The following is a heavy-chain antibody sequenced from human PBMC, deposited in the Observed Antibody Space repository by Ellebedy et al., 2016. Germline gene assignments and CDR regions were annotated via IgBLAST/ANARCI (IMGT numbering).Heavy chain of an antibody. Sequence: GGSLRLPCVGSGFTFNKYGMHWVRQAPGKGLEWVALIWYDGSNKYYSDSVKGHFSISRDNSKNTLYLQMNSLTAEDTAVYYCASWQVPSNNFGMDVWGQGTTVTVS. D-gene: IGHD4-11*01. J-gene: IGHJ6*02. CDR1: GFTFNKYG. CDR2: IWYDGSNK. CDR3: ASWQVPSNNFGMDV. V-gene: IGHV3-33*01.